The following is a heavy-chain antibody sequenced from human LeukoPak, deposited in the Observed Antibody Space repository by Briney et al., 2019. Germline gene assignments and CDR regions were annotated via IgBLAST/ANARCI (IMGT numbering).Heavy chain of an antibody. CDR3: ARVRTVTPNYYYYCMDV. CDR2: INPNSGGT. V-gene: IGHV1-2*02. CDR1: GYTFTGYY. J-gene: IGHJ6*02. D-gene: IGHD4-17*01. Sequence: ASVKVSCKASGYTFTGYYMHWVRQAPGQGLEWMGWINPNSGGTNYAQKFQGRVTMTRDTSISTAYMELSRLRSDDTAVYYCARVRTVTPNYYYYCMDVWGQGTTVTVSS.